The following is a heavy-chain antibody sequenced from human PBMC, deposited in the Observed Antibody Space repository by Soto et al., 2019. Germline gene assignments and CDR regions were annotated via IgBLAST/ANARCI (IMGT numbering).Heavy chain of an antibody. CDR3: ARGARGSSTSFRYYYGMGV. CDR2: IIPIFVTA. D-gene: IGHD6-6*01. J-gene: IGHJ6*02. CDR1: GGTFSSHA. Sequence: SVKVSCEASGGTFSSHALSWVRQAPGQGLEWMGGIIPIFVTANSAQKFQGRVAITADESTSTAYMELTSLRSEDTVVHYCARGARGSSTSFRYYYGMGVWGHCTTVTV. V-gene: IGHV1-69*13.